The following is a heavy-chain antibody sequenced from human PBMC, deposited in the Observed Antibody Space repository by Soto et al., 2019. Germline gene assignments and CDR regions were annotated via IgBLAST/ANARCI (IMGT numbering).Heavy chain of an antibody. J-gene: IGHJ6*02. CDR1: GGTFDNYA. Sequence: SVKVSCKASGGTFDNYAVSWVRQAPGQGLEWIGGIIPMFETVNYAQRFQGRLTIAADESTSTAYMELTSLTSADTAIYFCARGLRTGNYGMDVWGQGTTVSVSS. CDR2: IIPMFETV. D-gene: IGHD2-15*01. V-gene: IGHV1-69*13. CDR3: ARGLRTGNYGMDV.